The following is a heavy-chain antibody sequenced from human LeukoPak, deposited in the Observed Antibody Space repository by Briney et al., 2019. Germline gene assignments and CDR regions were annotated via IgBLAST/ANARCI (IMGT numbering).Heavy chain of an antibody. CDR3: ATGLAVTATTYWYFDL. CDR2: ISGSGGET. CDR1: GFTFSSYG. D-gene: IGHD2-21*02. J-gene: IGHJ2*01. V-gene: IGHV3-23*01. Sequence: GGSPRLSCAASGFTFSSYGMSWVRQAPGKGLEWVSTISGSGGETNYAGSVKGRFTISRDNSKHTLYLQMNSLRAEDTAVYYCATGLAVTATTYWYFDLWGRGTLVTVSS.